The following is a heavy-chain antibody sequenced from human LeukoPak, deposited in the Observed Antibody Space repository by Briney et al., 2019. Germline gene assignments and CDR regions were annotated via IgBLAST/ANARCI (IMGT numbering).Heavy chain of an antibody. D-gene: IGHD6-13*01. CDR1: GFTFSSYE. V-gene: IGHV3-48*03. J-gene: IGHJ3*02. Sequence: GGSLRLSCAASGFTFSSYEMNWVRQAPGKGLEWVSYISSSGSTIYYADSVKGRFTISRDNAKNSLYLQMNSLRAEDTAVYYCARDVRYSSSWYSGAFDIWGQGTMVTVSS. CDR3: ARDVRYSSSWYSGAFDI. CDR2: ISSSGSTI.